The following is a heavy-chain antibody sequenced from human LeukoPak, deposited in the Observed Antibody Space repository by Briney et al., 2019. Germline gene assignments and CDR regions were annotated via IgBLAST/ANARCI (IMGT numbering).Heavy chain of an antibody. CDR1: GGSISSYY. D-gene: IGHD3-10*01. Sequence: PSETLSLTCTVSGGSISSYYWSWIRQPAGKGLEWIGRIYTSGSTNYNPSLKSRVTMSVDTSKNQFSLKLSSVTAADTAVYYCARDHGSGSYSLNWFDPRGQGTLVTVSS. CDR2: IYTSGST. V-gene: IGHV4-4*07. J-gene: IGHJ5*02. CDR3: ARDHGSGSYSLNWFDP.